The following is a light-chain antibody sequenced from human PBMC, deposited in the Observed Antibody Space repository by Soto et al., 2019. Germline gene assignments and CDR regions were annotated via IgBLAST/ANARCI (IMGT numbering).Light chain of an antibody. CDR2: DAS. CDR1: QSVSKY. CDR3: QQRNYWPIT. J-gene: IGKJ5*01. V-gene: IGKV3-11*01. Sequence: EIVLTQSPATLSLSPGERATLSCRTSQSVSKYFAWYQQKPGRAPRLLIYDASSRATGIPARFIGSGSGTDFTLTISSLEPEDFAIYYCQQRNYWPITFGQGTRLEIK.